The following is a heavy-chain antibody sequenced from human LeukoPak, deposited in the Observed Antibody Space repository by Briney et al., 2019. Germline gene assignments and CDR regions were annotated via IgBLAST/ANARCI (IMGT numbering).Heavy chain of an antibody. Sequence: SETLSLTCAVYGGSFSGYFWSWIRQPPGKGLEWIGEINHSGSTNYNPSLKSRVTISVDTSKNQFSLKLSSVTAADTAVYYCARGSSSGRDYWGQGTLVTVSS. V-gene: IGHV4-34*01. D-gene: IGHD6-19*01. J-gene: IGHJ4*02. CDR2: INHSGST. CDR1: GGSFSGYF. CDR3: ARGSSSGRDY.